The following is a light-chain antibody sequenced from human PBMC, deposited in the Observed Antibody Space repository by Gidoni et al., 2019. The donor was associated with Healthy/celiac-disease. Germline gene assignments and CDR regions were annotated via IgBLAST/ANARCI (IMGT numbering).Light chain of an antibody. Sequence: IVLTQSPATLSLSPGERATLSCRASQSVSSYLAWYQQKPGQAPRLLIHDASNRATGIPARFSGSGSGTDLTLTISSLEPEDVAVYYCQQRSNWPTLTFGGXTKVEIK. CDR1: QSVSSY. V-gene: IGKV3-11*01. CDR2: DAS. J-gene: IGKJ4*01. CDR3: QQRSNWPTLT.